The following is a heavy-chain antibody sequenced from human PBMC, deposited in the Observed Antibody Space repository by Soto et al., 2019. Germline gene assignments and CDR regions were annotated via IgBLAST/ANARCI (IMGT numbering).Heavy chain of an antibody. CDR1: GGSISSTRYY. CDR3: ARVPRGSFYYYMDV. CDR2: IYYSGTN. V-gene: IGHV4-39*01. J-gene: IGHJ6*03. Sequence: QVPLQESGPGLVKPSETLSLTCTVSGGSISSTRYYWGWIRQPPGKGLEWIGSIYYSGTNYYNPSLKSRVTISVDPSKNQFSMKLSTVTAADTAVYYCARVPRGSFYYYMDVWGKGTTVTVS.